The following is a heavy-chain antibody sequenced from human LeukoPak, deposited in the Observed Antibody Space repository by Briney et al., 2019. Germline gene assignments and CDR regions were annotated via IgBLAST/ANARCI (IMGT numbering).Heavy chain of an antibody. CDR2: IYYSGST. CDR3: ARRPVTYYYGSGSSSRFDY. V-gene: IGHV4-39*07. D-gene: IGHD3-10*01. J-gene: IGHJ4*02. Sequence: SETLSLTCTVSGGSISSSSYYWGWIRQPPGKGLEWIGSIYYSGSTYYNPSLKSRVTISVDTSKNQFSLKLSSVTAADTAVYYCARRPVTYYYGSGSSSRFDYWGQGTLVTVSS. CDR1: GGSISSSSYY.